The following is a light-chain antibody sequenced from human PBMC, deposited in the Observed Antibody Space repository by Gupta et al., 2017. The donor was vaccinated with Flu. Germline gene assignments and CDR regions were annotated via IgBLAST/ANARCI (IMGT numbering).Light chain of an antibody. CDR3: SSHAGRVTWV. Sequence: QSAPTQPRSVSGSPGQSVTISCTGTSNDVGGYNRVSWYEQPPGNAHILILYDVTGRPSVAPDRFSGYKAGNTASLTISGLQADDEADYYCSSHAGRVTWVFGTGTTVTVL. CDR1: SNDVGGYNR. J-gene: IGLJ1*01. CDR2: DVT. V-gene: IGLV2-11*01.